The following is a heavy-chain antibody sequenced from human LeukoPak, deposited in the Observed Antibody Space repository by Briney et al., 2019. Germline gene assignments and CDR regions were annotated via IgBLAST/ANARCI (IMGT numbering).Heavy chain of an antibody. D-gene: IGHD4-17*01. Sequence: GGSLRLSCAASGFTFSSYWMSWVRQAPGKGLEWVANIKQDGSEKYYVDSVKGRFTISRDNAMNSLYLQMNSLRAEDTAVYYCAREGTWYGDRFDYWGQGTLVTVSS. J-gene: IGHJ4*02. CDR3: AREGTWYGDRFDY. V-gene: IGHV3-7*01. CDR1: GFTFSSYW. CDR2: IKQDGSEK.